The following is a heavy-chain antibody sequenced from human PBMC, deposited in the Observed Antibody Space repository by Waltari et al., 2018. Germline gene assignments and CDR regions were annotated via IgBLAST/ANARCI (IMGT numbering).Heavy chain of an antibody. D-gene: IGHD3-10*01. V-gene: IGHV4-4*07. J-gene: IGHJ4*02. Sequence: QVQLQESGPGLVKPSETLSLTCTVSGVSITSYYWIWIRQPAGKGLQWIGRTYNRGRTNYNPSLKSRVTMSLDTSKNQFSLRLSAVTAADTAVYYCARDKGYYYGSGIDYWGQGTLVTVSS. CDR3: ARDKGYYYGSGIDY. CDR1: GVSITSYY. CDR2: TYNRGRT.